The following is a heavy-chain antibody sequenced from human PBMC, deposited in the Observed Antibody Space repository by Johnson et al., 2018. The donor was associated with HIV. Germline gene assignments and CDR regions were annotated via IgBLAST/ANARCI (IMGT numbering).Heavy chain of an antibody. CDR3: ASNVGYEGDAFDI. Sequence: VQLVESGGGVVRPGESLRLSCAASGFTFSSYAMHWVRQAPGKGLEWVANIKQDGSDKYYVDSVKGRFTISRDNAKNSLYLQMNSLRAEDTAVYYCASNVGYEGDAFDIWGQGTMVTVSS. V-gene: IGHV3-7*01. J-gene: IGHJ3*02. CDR1: GFTFSSYA. D-gene: IGHD2-8*01. CDR2: IKQDGSDK.